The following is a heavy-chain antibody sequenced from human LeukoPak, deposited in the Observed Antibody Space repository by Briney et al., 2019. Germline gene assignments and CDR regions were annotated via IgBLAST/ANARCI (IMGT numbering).Heavy chain of an antibody. CDR2: INYSGNS. V-gene: IGHV4-59*01. CDR3: ARSHYPNDQKYFDS. CDR1: GVSISSYY. Sequence: SETLSLTCIVSGVSISSYYRSWIRRPPGKGLEWIGYINYSGNSRYDPSLNSRVTISVDTSKNQFSLNLTSVTAADTAVYFCARSHYPNDQKYFDSWGQGTLGTVSS. J-gene: IGHJ4*02. D-gene: IGHD1-1*01.